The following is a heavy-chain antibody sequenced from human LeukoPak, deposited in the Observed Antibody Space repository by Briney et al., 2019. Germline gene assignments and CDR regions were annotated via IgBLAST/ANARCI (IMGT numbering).Heavy chain of an antibody. V-gene: IGHV4-39*01. Sequence: ASETLSLTCTVSGGSISGSSYYWAWIRQPPGKGLEWIGSVFYSGSAYYNPSLKSRVTISVDTSKNQFSLNLSSVTAADTAIYYCARLRGAMTPVTSDFDYWGQGTLVTVSS. CDR1: GGSISGSSYY. J-gene: IGHJ4*02. CDR3: ARLRGAMTPVTSDFDY. CDR2: VFYSGSA. D-gene: IGHD4-17*01.